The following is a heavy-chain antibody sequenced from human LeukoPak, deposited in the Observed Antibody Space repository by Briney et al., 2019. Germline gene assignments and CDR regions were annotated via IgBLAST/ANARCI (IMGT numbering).Heavy chain of an antibody. D-gene: IGHD3-16*01. V-gene: IGHV3-23*01. J-gene: IGHJ5*02. CDR3: TKDPNGDYVGAFAP. CDR2: ITGSHGRS. CDR1: GFTFSSFA. Sequence: GGSLRLSCAASGFTFSSFAMTWVRQAPGKGLEWVSSITGSHGRSYNTDSVKGRFTISRDNSRNTLYLQMNNLRAEDTAVYYCTKDPNGDYVGAFAPWGQGTLVTVSS.